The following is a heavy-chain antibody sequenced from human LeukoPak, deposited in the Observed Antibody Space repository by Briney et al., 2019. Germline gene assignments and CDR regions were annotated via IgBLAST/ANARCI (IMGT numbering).Heavy chain of an antibody. V-gene: IGHV1-46*01. CDR1: GNTFTSNY. Sequence: ASVTVSCKASGNTFTSNYIHWVRQAPGQGLEWMGMIYPRDGSTSYAQKFQGRVTVTRDTSTSTVHMELSGLRSEDTAVYYCARDQEGFDYWGQGTLVTVSS. CDR3: ARDQEGFDY. CDR2: IYPRDGST. J-gene: IGHJ4*02.